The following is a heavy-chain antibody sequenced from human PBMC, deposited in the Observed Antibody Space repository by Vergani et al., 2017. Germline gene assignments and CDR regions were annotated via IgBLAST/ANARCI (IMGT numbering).Heavy chain of an antibody. J-gene: IGHJ4*02. CDR1: GYSFTSYW. CDR2: IYPGDSDT. Sequence: EVQLVQSGAEVKKPGESLKISCKGSGYSFTSYWIGWVRQVPGKGLGWLGMIYPGDSDTRYSPSFQGQVTISADKSISTAYLQWSRLKATDTAMYYCAGQSSGWYNGLRWGQGTLVTVSS. D-gene: IGHD6-19*01. V-gene: IGHV5-51*01. CDR3: AGQSSGWYNGLR.